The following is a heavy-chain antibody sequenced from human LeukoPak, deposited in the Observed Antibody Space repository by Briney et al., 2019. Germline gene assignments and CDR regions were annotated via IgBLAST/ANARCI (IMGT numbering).Heavy chain of an antibody. J-gene: IGHJ4*02. CDR1: GYTFTSYD. CDR2: MNPNSGNT. V-gene: IGHV1-8*01. Sequence: ASVKVSCKASGYTFTSYDINWVRQATGQGLELMGWMNPNSGNTGYAQKFQGRVTMTRNTSISTAYMELSSLRSEDTAVYYCARGGGGVGARETPYYFDYWGQGTLVTVSS. CDR3: ARGGGGVGARETPYYFDY. D-gene: IGHD1-26*01.